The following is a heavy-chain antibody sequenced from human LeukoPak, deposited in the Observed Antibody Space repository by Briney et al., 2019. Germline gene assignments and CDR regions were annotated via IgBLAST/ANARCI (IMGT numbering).Heavy chain of an antibody. D-gene: IGHD5-24*01. J-gene: IGHJ6*03. Sequence: GRSLRLSCAASEFTFSRYAMHWVRQAPGKGLEWPAVISYHGVDKFYRASVRGRFTISRDNVDNSLFLQLDNLTPDDSGVYFCARAVPTIHHMDVWGKGTTVIVSS. V-gene: IGHV3-30*04. CDR3: ARAVPTIHHMDV. CDR2: ISYHGVDK. CDR1: EFTFSRYA.